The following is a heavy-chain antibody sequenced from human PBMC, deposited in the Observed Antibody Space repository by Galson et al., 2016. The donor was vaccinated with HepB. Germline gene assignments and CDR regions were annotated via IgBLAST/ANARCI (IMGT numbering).Heavy chain of an antibody. D-gene: IGHD3-16*01. CDR2: VRHVGAT. V-gene: IGHV4-34*01. J-gene: IGHJ4*02. Sequence: SETLSPTCVVDGVPLNAYYWYWIRQFPGKGLEWIGEVRHVGATTYNPSLESRVTISVDTSKKQFSLHLTSVTAADTASYYCALYLGNPLGDYWGQGTPVTVSS. CDR3: ALYLGNPLGDY. CDR1: GVPLNAYY.